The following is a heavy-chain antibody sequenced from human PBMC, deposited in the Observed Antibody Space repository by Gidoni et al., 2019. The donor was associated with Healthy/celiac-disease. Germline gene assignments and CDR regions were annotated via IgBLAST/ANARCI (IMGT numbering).Heavy chain of an antibody. CDR3: VKDRSTYYFDY. D-gene: IGHD2-21*01. V-gene: IGHV3-9*01. CDR1: GVNFDDYA. J-gene: IGHJ4*02. CDR2: ISWNSGSI. Sequence: EVQLVESGGTLVQPGRSLTLSCAASGVNFDDYAMHWVRQAPGKGLELVSGISWNSGSIDYADSVKGRFTISRDNAKNSLYLQMNSLRPEDTALYYCVKDRSTYYFDYWGQGTLVTVSS.